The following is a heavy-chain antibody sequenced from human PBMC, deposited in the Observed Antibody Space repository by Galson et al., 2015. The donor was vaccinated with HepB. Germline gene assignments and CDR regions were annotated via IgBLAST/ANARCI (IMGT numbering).Heavy chain of an antibody. V-gene: IGHV1-69*13. J-gene: IGHJ4*02. CDR1: GGTFSSYA. CDR3: ARRMVGATSSWDPFDY. Sequence: SVKVSCKASGGTFSSYAISWVRQAPGQGLEWMGGIISIFGTANFAQKFKGRVTITADESTSTAYMELSSLRSEDTAVYYCARRMVGATSSWDPFDYWGQGTLVTVSS. D-gene: IGHD1-26*01. CDR2: IISIFGTA.